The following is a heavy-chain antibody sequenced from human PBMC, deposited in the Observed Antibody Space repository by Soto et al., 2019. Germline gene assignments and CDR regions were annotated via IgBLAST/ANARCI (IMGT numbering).Heavy chain of an antibody. Sequence: ASVKVSCKASGYSFTSYGFRWVRQAPGQGLEWMGWISADNGNTNYAQKLQGRVTMTTDTSTSTAYMGLRSLSSDDAAVYYCASDLGSAARTGAGVTDVWGQGTTVTVSS. D-gene: IGHD2-15*01. J-gene: IGHJ6*02. V-gene: IGHV1-18*04. CDR1: GYSFTSYG. CDR2: ISADNGNT. CDR3: ASDLGSAARTGAGVTDV.